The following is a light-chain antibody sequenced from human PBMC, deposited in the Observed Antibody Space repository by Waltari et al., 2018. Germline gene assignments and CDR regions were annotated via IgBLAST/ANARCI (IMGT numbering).Light chain of an antibody. Sequence: SYELTQPPSVSVSPGQTASITCSGDILGNKYASWYQQKPDQSPLLVIYQDTKRPSGIPERFSGSKSGNAATLTISGTQAMDEADYYCQALGTGAWVFGGGTKLTVL. CDR1: ILGNKY. V-gene: IGLV3-1*01. CDR2: QDT. CDR3: QALGTGAWV. J-gene: IGLJ3*02.